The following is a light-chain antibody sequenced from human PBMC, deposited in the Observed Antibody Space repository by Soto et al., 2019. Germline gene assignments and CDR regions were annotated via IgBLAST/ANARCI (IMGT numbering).Light chain of an antibody. J-gene: IGKJ4*01. CDR2: GAS. CDR3: QQFSSYPLT. V-gene: IGKV3-20*01. Sequence: NVWSQCVGTLSLSPGARATLSCSASQSVSSSYLAWYQQKPGQAPRLLIYGASSRATGIPDRFSGGGSGTDFTLTISRLQPEDFAAYYCQQFSSYPLTFGGGTKVDIK. CDR1: QSVSSSY.